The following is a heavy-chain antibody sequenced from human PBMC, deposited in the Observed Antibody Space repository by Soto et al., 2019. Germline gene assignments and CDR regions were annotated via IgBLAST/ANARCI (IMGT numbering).Heavy chain of an antibody. Sequence: QVQLQESGPGLVKPSETLSLTCTVSGGSVSSGSYYWSWIRQPPGKGLEWIGYIYYSGSTNYNPSRKSRVTISVDTSKNQFSLKLSSVTAADTAVYYCARDAYFLGGNYGMDVWGQGTTVTVSS. V-gene: IGHV4-61*01. CDR2: IYYSGST. J-gene: IGHJ6*02. CDR3: ARDAYFLGGNYGMDV. CDR1: GGSVSSGSYY. D-gene: IGHD3-3*01.